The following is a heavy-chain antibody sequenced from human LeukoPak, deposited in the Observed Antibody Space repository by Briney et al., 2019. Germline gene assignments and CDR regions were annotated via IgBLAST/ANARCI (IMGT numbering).Heavy chain of an antibody. CDR2: IIPIFGTA. V-gene: IGHV1-69*13. J-gene: IGHJ3*02. CDR3: ARGVTHAFDI. CDR1: GGTFSSYA. Sequence: VASVKVSCKASGGTFSSYAISWMRQAPGQGLEWMGGIIPIFGTANYAQKFQGRVTITADESTSTAYMELSSLRSEDTAVYYCARGVTHAFDIWGQGTMVTVSS. D-gene: IGHD2-21*02.